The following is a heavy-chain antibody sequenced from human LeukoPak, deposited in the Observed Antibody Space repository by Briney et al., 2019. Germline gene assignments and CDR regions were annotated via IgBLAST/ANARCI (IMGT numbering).Heavy chain of an antibody. D-gene: IGHD6-25*01. CDR3: ARRSYSSGSYYFDY. J-gene: IGHJ4*02. CDR2: IYYSGST. V-gene: IGHV4-30-4*01. CDR1: GGSISSGDYY. Sequence: PSQTLSLTCTVSGGSISSGDYYWSWIRQPPGKGLEWIGYIYYSGSTNYNPSLKSRVTISVDTSKNQFSLKLSSVTAADTAVYYCARRSYSSGSYYFDYWGQGTLVTVSS.